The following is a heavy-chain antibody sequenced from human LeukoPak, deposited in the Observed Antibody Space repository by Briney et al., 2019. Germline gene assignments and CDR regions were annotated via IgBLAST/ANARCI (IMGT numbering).Heavy chain of an antibody. CDR1: GYSISSGYY. CDR3: ARGSGGKFDY. V-gene: IGHV4-38-2*02. Sequence: SETLSLTCTVSGYSISSGYYWGWIRQPPGKGLEWIGSIYHSGRTYYNPSLKSRVTISVDTSKNQFSLKLSSVTAADTAVYYCARGSGGKFDYWGQGTLVTVSS. J-gene: IGHJ4*02. CDR2: IYHSGRT. D-gene: IGHD1-14*01.